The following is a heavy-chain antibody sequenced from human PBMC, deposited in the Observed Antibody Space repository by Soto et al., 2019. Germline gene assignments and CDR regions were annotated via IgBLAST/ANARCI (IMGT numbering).Heavy chain of an antibody. Sequence: PSETLSLTCTVSGGSMNTFSWSGVRQSPGKGLEWIGYIYFRGTTHYHPSLQSRVSISIDTSQNQFSLKPNSMTTADTAVYYCARSSGYATPLDQWGQGTLVTVSS. D-gene: IGHD3-22*01. CDR1: GGSMNTFS. CDR3: ARSSGYATPLDQ. V-gene: IGHV4-59*01. CDR2: IYFRGTT. J-gene: IGHJ4*02.